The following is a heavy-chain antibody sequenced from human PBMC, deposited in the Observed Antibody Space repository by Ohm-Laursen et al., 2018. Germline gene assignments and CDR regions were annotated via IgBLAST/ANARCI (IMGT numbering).Heavy chain of an antibody. CDR3: ARVLITGSTCDY. D-gene: IGHD1-7*01. CDR1: GFTFSDYY. J-gene: IGHJ4*02. V-gene: IGHV3-11*01. Sequence: GSLRLSCAASGFTFSDYYMSWIRQAPGKGLEWVSYISNSASTIYYTDSVKGRFTISRDNAKNSLYLQMSSLRAEDTAVYYCARVLITGSTCDYWGQGTLVTVSS. CDR2: ISNSASTI.